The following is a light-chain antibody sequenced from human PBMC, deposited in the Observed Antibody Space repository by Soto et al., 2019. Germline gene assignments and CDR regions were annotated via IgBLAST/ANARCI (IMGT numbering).Light chain of an antibody. V-gene: IGLV2-14*01. CDR2: DVS. J-gene: IGLJ2*01. Sequence: QSALTQPAAVSGSPGQSITISCTGTSSDVGGYNYVSWYQQHPGKAPKLMIYDVSNRPSGVSDRFSGSKSGNTASLTISGLQAEDEADYCCSSYTSSSTHVVFGGGTQVTVL. CDR3: SSYTSSSTHVV. CDR1: SSDVGGYNY.